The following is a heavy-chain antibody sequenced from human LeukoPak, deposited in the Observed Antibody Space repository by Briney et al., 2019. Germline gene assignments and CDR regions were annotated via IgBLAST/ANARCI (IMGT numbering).Heavy chain of an antibody. CDR2: INAFNGDT. V-gene: IGHV1-18*01. CDR1: GYSFTNYG. CDR3: ARDGSGTWLDP. D-gene: IGHD3-10*01. Sequence: GASVKASCKGSGYSFTNYGISWVRQAPGQGLEWMGWINAFNGDTNHAQKFQGRVTMTTDTSTSTAYMELRSLRSDDTAVYYCARDGSGTWLDPWGQGTLVTVSS. J-gene: IGHJ5*02.